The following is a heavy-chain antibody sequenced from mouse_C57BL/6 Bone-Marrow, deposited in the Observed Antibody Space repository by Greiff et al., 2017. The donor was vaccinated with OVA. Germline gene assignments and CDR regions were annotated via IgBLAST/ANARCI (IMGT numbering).Heavy chain of an antibody. V-gene: IGHV2-9-1*01. Sequence: VKLMESGPGLVAPSQSLSITCTVSGFSLTSYAISWVRQPPGKGLEWLGVIWTGGGTNYNSALKSRLSISKDNSKSQVFLKMNSLQTDDTARYYCARRPLTTVRDYFDYWGQGTTLTVSS. CDR3: ARRPLTTVRDYFDY. CDR2: IWTGGGT. D-gene: IGHD1-1*01. J-gene: IGHJ2*01. CDR1: GFSLTSYA.